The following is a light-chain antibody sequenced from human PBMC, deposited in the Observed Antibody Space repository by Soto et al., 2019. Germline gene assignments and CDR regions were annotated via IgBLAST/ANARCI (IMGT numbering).Light chain of an antibody. J-gene: IGKJ1*01. CDR1: QSISSW. V-gene: IGKV1-5*03. CDR3: QQYNSYSR. CDR2: KAS. Sequence: DIQMTQSPSILSASVGDRVTITCRASQSISSWLAWYQQKPGKAPNLLIHKASHLESGVPSRFSGSGSGTEFTLTISSLQPDDFATYYCQQYNSYSRFGQGTKVDIK.